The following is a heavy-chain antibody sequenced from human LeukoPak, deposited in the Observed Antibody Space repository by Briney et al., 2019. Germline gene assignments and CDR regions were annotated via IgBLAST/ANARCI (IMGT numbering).Heavy chain of an antibody. Sequence: GASVKVSCKASGYTFTSYGISWVRQAPGQGLEWMGWISAYNGNTNYAQKLQGRVTMTTDTSTSTAYTELRSLRSDDTAVYYCARDRANNWSPQYYGMDIWGQGTTVTVSS. CDR2: ISAYNGNT. CDR1: GYTFTSYG. V-gene: IGHV1-18*01. D-gene: IGHD1-20*01. J-gene: IGHJ6*02. CDR3: ARDRANNWSPQYYGMDI.